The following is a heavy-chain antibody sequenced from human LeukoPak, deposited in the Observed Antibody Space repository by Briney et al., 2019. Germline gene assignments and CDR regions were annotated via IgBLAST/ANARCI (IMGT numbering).Heavy chain of an antibody. J-gene: IGHJ4*02. CDR2: ISYDGSNK. CDR3: ARDGVRTGDLDY. V-gene: IGHV3-30*19. Sequence: GGSLRLSCAASGFTFSSYGIHWVRQAPGKGLEWVAIISYDGSNKYYADSVKGRFTISRDNSKNTLYLQMNSLRAEDTAVYYCARDGVRTGDLDYWGQGTLVTVSS. D-gene: IGHD7-27*01. CDR1: GFTFSSYG.